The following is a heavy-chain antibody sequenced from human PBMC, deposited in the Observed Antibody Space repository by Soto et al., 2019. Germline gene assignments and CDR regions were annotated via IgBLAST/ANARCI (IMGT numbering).Heavy chain of an antibody. CDR3: ARGYCTTTICDPWFDP. CDR2: IYPGDSDT. J-gene: IGHJ5*02. V-gene: IGHV5-51*01. D-gene: IGHD2-2*01. Sequence: GESLKIPFTGIEYAFTSYWIAWVRQFPGKGLEWVGIIYPGDSDTRYSPSFQGQVTISVDNSVTTAYLQWSSLKASDTAMYYCARGYCTTTICDPWFDPWGQGTLVTVSS. CDR1: EYAFTSYW.